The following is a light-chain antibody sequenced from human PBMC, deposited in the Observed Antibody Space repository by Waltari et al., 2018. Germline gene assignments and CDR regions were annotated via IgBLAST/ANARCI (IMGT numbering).Light chain of an antibody. CDR1: QRVSGSY. CDR2: GAS. CDR3: QQYGSSPLT. V-gene: IGKV3-20*01. J-gene: IGKJ4*01. Sequence: IVLTQSPGTLSLSPGERATLSCRASQRVSGSYLAWYQQKPGQAPRLLIDGASSRATGIPDRFGGSGSGTDFTLTISRLEPEDFAVYYCQQYGSSPLTFGGGTKVEIK.